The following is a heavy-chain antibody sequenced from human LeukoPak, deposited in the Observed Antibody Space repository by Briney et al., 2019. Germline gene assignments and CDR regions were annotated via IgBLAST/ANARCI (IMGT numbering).Heavy chain of an antibody. Sequence: SETLSLNCTVSGGSISSGSYYWSWIRQPAGKGLEWIGRIYTSGSTNYNPSLKSRVTISVGTSKNQFSLKLSSVTAADTAVYYCARGEAITGTFDYWGQGTLVTVSS. D-gene: IGHD1-7*01. J-gene: IGHJ4*02. V-gene: IGHV4-61*02. CDR2: IYTSGST. CDR3: ARGEAITGTFDY. CDR1: GGSISSGSYY.